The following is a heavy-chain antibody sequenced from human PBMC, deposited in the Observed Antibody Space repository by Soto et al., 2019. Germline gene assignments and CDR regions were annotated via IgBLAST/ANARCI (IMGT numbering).Heavy chain of an antibody. V-gene: IGHV1-69*13. CDR1: GGTFSSYA. CDR3: AREAYCSSTSCYHLAPTYGMDV. J-gene: IGHJ6*02. Sequence: SVKVSCKASGGTFSSYAISWVRQAPGQGLEWMGGIIPIFGTANYAQKFQGRVTITADESTSTAYMELSSLRSGDTAVYYCAREAYCSSTSCYHLAPTYGMDVWGQGTTVTVSS. CDR2: IIPIFGTA. D-gene: IGHD2-2*01.